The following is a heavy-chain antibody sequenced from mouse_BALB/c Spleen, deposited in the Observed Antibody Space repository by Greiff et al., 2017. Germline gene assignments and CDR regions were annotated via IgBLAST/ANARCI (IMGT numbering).Heavy chain of an antibody. J-gene: IGHJ4*01. CDR2: ISYSGST. D-gene: IGHD2-3*01. V-gene: IGHV3-8*02. Sequence: EVKLQESGPSLVKPSQTLSLTCSVTGDSITSGYWNWIRKFPGNKLEYMGYISYSGSTYYNPSLKSRISITRDTSKNQYYLQLNSVTTEDTATYYCARFYDGYYADAMDYWGQGTSVTVSS. CDR1: GDSITSGY. CDR3: ARFYDGYYADAMDY.